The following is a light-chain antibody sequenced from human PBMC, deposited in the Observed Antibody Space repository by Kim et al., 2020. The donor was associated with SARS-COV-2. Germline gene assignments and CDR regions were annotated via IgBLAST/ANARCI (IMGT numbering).Light chain of an antibody. J-gene: IGLJ3*02. CDR3: ETWDSKV. CDR2: FESGGSY. Sequence: QPVLTQSSSASASLGSSVKLTCTLSSGHSSYIIAWHQQQPGKAPRYLMKFESGGSYNMGSGVPDRFSGSSAGADRYLTISNLQSEYEADYYCETWDSKVFGGGTQLTVL. V-gene: IGLV4-60*03. CDR1: SGHSSYI.